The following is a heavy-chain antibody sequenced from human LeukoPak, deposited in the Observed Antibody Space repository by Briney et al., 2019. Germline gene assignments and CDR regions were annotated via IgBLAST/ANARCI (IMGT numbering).Heavy chain of an antibody. D-gene: IGHD3-22*01. Sequence: PSETLSLTCTVSGGSISSSKYYWGWIRQPPGKGLGWIGSIYYSGGAYYNPSLKSRVTISVDTSKNQFSLKLTSVTAADTAVYYCARVMNRGSSGYYPLFDYWGQGTLVTVSS. CDR2: IYYSGGA. V-gene: IGHV4-39*07. CDR3: ARVMNRGSSGYYPLFDY. CDR1: GGSISSSKYY. J-gene: IGHJ4*02.